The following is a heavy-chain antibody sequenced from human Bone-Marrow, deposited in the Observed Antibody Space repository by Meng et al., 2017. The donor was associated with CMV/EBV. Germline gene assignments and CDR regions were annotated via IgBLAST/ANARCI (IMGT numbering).Heavy chain of an antibody. CDR1: GFPFSSYG. D-gene: IGHD3-22*01. CDR3: AKRGDSSGTYAMDV. J-gene: IGHJ6*02. V-gene: IGHV3-30*02. Sequence: GESLKISCAASGFPFSSYGMHWVRQAPGKGLEWVAFIRYDGSNKYYADSVKGRFTISRDNAKNSLYLQMNSLRAEDTAVYYCAKRGDSSGTYAMDVWGQGTTVTVSS. CDR2: IRYDGSNK.